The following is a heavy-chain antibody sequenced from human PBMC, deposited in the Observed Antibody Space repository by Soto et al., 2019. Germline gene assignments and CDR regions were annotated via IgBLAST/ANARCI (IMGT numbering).Heavy chain of an antibody. J-gene: IGHJ4*02. CDR2: ISWNSGSI. V-gene: IGHV3-9*01. D-gene: IGHD5-18*01. CDR3: AKAVGSYGNFDY. CDR1: GFTLDDYA. Sequence: EVQLVESGGGLVQPGRSLRLSCAASGFTLDDYAMHWVRQAPGKGLEWVSRISWNSGSIGYADSVKGRFTISRDNAKNSLYLQMNSLRAEDTALYYCAKAVGSYGNFDYWGQGTLVTVSS.